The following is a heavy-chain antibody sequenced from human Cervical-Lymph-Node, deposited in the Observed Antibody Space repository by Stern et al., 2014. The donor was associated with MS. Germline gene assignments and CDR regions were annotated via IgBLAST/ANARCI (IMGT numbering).Heavy chain of an antibody. Sequence: QVTLKESGPALVKSRQTLTLTCTFSGFSLDTSGKGVSWVRQSPGKALEWLALIDWGDDKQYSTSLKTRLTISKDTPKNQGALTMTDMEPVDTATYYCAFSSSWAFETWGQGTQVTVSS. CDR3: AFSSSWAFET. CDR2: IDWGDDK. J-gene: IGHJ4*02. D-gene: IGHD3-22*01. CDR1: GFSLDTSGKG. V-gene: IGHV2-70*19.